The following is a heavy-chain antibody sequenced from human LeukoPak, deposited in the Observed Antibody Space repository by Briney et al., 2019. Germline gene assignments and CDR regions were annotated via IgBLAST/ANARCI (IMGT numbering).Heavy chain of an antibody. CDR2: IYYSGST. Sequence: SETLSLTCTVSGGSISSGGYYWSWIRQHPGKGLEWIGYIYYSGSTYYNPSLKSRVTISVDTSKNQFSLKLSSVTAADTAVYYCARAKTSYDSSGYYYVWYFDYWGQGTLVTVSS. J-gene: IGHJ4*02. CDR1: GGSISSGGYY. CDR3: ARAKTSYDSSGYYYVWYFDY. V-gene: IGHV4-31*03. D-gene: IGHD3-22*01.